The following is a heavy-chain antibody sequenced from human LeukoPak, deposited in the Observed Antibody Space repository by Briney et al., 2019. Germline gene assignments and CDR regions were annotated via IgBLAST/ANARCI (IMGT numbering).Heavy chain of an antibody. Sequence: PGRSLRLSCAASGFTFSNYGMHWVRQAPGKGLEWVAVIWYDGSNKYYADSVKGRFTISRDNSKNTLYLQMNSLRAEDTAVYYCAKDSLVSVYYYDSSGYYHWGQGTLVTVSS. J-gene: IGHJ5*02. V-gene: IGHV3-33*06. CDR2: IWYDGSNK. CDR1: GFTFSNYG. CDR3: AKDSLVSVYYYDSSGYYH. D-gene: IGHD3-22*01.